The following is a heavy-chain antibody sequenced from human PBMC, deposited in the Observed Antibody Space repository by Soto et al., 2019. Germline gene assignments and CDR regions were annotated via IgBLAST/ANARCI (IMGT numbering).Heavy chain of an antibody. D-gene: IGHD5-18*01. CDR3: ARDSVDRGYSYGSRLLYFDY. CDR2: IYYSGST. Sequence: TSETLSLTCTVSGGSISSGGYYWSWIRQHPGKGLEWIGYIYYSGSTYYNPSLKSRVTISVDTSKNQFSLKLSSVTAADTAVYYCARDSVDRGYSYGSRLLYFDYWGQGTLVTVSS. V-gene: IGHV4-31*03. J-gene: IGHJ4*02. CDR1: GGSISSGGYY.